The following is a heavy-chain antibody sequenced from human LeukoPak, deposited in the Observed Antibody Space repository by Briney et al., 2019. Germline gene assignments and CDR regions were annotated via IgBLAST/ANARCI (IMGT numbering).Heavy chain of an antibody. J-gene: IGHJ4*02. CDR2: FDPEDGET. CDR3: ATGHYGGKGLNPFDY. V-gene: IGHV1-24*01. CDR1: GYTLTELS. Sequence: ASVKVSCKVSGYTLTELSMHWVRQAPGKGLEWMGGFDPEDGETIYAQKFQGRVTMTEDTSTDTAYMELSSLRSEDTAVYYCATGHYGGKGLNPFDYWGQGTLVTVSS. D-gene: IGHD4-23*01.